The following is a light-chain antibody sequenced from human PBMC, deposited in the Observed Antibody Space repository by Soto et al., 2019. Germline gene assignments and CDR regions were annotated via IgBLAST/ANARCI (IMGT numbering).Light chain of an antibody. J-gene: IGKJ5*01. V-gene: IGKV1-39*01. CDR2: ATS. CDR3: QQSFSFFIT. CDR1: QSISSY. Sequence: DIQMTQSPSSLSASVRDRVTITCRASQSISSYLNWYQQKPGKAPKLLIYATSSLQSGVPSRFSGSGSGTDFTLTISSLQPEDFATYYCQQSFSFFITFGQGTRLEI.